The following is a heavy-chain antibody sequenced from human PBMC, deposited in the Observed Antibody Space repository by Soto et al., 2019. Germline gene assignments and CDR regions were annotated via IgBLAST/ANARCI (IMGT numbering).Heavy chain of an antibody. CDR2: IDPSDSYT. J-gene: IGHJ6*02. Sequence: PGESLKISCKGSGYSFTSYWISWVRQMPGKGLEWMGRIDPSDSYTNYSPSFQGHVTISADKSISTAYLQWSSLKASDTAMYYCARHESQYSSPYYHGMDVWGQGTTVTVSS. V-gene: IGHV5-10-1*01. CDR1: GYSFTSYW. D-gene: IGHD6-6*01. CDR3: ARHESQYSSPYYHGMDV.